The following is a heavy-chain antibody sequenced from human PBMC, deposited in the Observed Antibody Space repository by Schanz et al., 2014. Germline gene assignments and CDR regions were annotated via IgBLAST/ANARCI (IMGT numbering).Heavy chain of an antibody. D-gene: IGHD3-10*01. J-gene: IGHJ6*02. CDR2: ISAYNGHT. V-gene: IGHV1-18*01. Sequence: VQLVQSGAEVKRPGASVRVSCKASGGTFSSYTISWVRQAPGQGLEWMGWISAYNGHTDYAQKLQGRVTLTTDTSTSTAYMELRNLRSDDTAVYYCARAKRFGDMDVWGQGTTVTVSS. CDR1: GGTFSSYT. CDR3: ARAKRFGDMDV.